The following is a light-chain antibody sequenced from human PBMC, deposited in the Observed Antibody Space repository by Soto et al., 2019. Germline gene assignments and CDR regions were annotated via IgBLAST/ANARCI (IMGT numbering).Light chain of an antibody. CDR2: AAS. J-gene: IGKJ1*01. V-gene: IGKV1-39*01. CDR1: QSISTF. CDR3: QQSYTTPRT. Sequence: DIQITQSPSSLSASVGDRVSVTCRASQSISTFLNWYQQRPGEAPKLLIYAASSLQSGVPSRFSGSGSGADFTLTIGSLQPEDFATYYCQQSYTTPRTFGQGTKWIS.